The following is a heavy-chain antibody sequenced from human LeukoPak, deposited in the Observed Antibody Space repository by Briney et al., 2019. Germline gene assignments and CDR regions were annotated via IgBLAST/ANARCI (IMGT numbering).Heavy chain of an antibody. CDR1: GGSISSYY. D-gene: IGHD6-6*01. CDR3: ASHSSSSRGWFDP. CDR2: IYYSGST. Sequence: PSETLSLTCTVSGGSISSYYWSWIRQPPGKGLEWIGYIYYSGSTNYNPSLKSRVTISVDTSKNQFSLKLSSVTAADTAVYFCASHSSSSRGWFDPWGQGTLVTVSS. V-gene: IGHV4-59*08. J-gene: IGHJ5*02.